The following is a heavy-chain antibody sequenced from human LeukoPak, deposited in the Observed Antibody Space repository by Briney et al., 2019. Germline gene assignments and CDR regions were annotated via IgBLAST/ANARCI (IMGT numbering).Heavy chain of an antibody. CDR3: AKAKELSYYYDSSCYDY. Sequence: GALRLSCAASGFTFSSYGIHWVRQAPGEGLEWVAVISYDGSNKYYAESVKGRFTISSDNSKNKLYLQMNSLGAEDTAVYYCAKAKELSYYYDSSCYDYWGQGTLVTVSS. CDR2: ISYDGSNK. V-gene: IGHV3-30*18. CDR1: GFTFSSYG. D-gene: IGHD3-22*01. J-gene: IGHJ4*02.